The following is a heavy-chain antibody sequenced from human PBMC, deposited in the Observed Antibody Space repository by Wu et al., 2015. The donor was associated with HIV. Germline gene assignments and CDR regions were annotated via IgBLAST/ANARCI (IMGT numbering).Heavy chain of an antibody. D-gene: IGHD6-13*01. J-gene: IGHJ5*02. Sequence: QVQLVQSGAEVKKPGSSVKVSCKASGGTFSSYAFAWVRQAPGQGLEWMGGIIPSLGTPNYAQKFQGRVTITTDESTATVYLELSSLTSEDTAVYYCAGNSWYTEIEKNWFDPWGQGTLVTVSS. CDR2: IIPSLGTP. V-gene: IGHV1-69*05. CDR1: GGTFSSYA. CDR3: AGNSWYTEIEKNWFDP.